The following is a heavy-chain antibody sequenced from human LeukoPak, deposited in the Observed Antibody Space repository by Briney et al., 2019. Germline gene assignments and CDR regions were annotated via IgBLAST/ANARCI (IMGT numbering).Heavy chain of an antibody. CDR3: ARDIPTTGGGRAFDI. Sequence: SETLSLTCTVSGGSISSGGYYWSWIRQHPGKGLEWIGYIYYSGSTYYNPSLKSRVTISVDTSKNQFSLKPSSVTAADTAVYYCARDIPTTGGGRAFDIWGQGTMVTVSS. CDR1: GGSISSGGYY. D-gene: IGHD4-17*01. J-gene: IGHJ3*02. CDR2: IYYSGST. V-gene: IGHV4-31*03.